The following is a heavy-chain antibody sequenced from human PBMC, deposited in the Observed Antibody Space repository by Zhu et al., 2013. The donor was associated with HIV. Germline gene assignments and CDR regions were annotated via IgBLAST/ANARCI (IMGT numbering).Heavy chain of an antibody. CDR1: GYRFSGHY. CDR2: INPKNGVT. J-gene: IGHJ6*02. V-gene: IGHV1-2*02. D-gene: IGHD4-17*01. CDR3: ARDYAI. Sequence: QLVQSGAEVKKPGASVNVSCKASGYRFSGHYMHWVRQAPGQGLEWVGWINPKNGVTDYSQKFQGRVTMTRDTSISTVYMELRILTSDDTAVYYCARDYAIWGQGTTVTVSS.